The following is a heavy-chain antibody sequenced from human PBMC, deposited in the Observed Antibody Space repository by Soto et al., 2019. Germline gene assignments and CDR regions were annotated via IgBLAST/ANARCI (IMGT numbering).Heavy chain of an antibody. D-gene: IGHD3-22*01. CDR2: ISGSGGST. CDR3: AKGSPYYYDSSGYFWEQYYFDY. V-gene: IGHV3-23*01. J-gene: IGHJ4*02. Sequence: PGGSLRLSCAASGFTFSSYAMSWVRQAPGKGLEWVSAISGSGGSTYYADSVKGRFTISRDNSKNTLYLQMNSLRAEDTAVYYCAKGSPYYYDSSGYFWEQYYFDYWGQGTLVTVSS. CDR1: GFTFSSYA.